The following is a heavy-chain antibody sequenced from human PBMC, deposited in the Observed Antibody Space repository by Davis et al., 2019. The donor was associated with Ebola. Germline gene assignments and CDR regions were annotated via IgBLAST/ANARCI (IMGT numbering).Heavy chain of an antibody. J-gene: IGHJ3*02. CDR1: GFTFSDHY. V-gene: IGHV3-72*01. Sequence: GESLKISCAASGFTFSDHYMDWVRQAPGQGLEWVARVRNKANSYTTEYAASVKGRFTISRDDSKNSLYLQMNSLKTEDTAVYYCSRGSVGTGFRALDIWGQGTMVTVSS. D-gene: IGHD5-18*01. CDR3: SRGSVGTGFRALDI. CDR2: VRNKANSYTT.